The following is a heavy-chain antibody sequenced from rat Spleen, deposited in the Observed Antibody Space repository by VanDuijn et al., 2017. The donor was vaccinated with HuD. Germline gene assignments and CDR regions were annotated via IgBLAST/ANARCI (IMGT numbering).Heavy chain of an antibody. J-gene: IGHJ2*01. Sequence: QVQLKESGPGLVQSSQTLSLTCTVSGFSLISYAVNWVRQPPGKGLEWMGGIWGDGSTDYNSVLKSRLSISRDTSKSQIFLKMNSLQTDDTAKYFCARQLYYGYNHFDYWGQGLMVTVSS. CDR3: ARQLYYGYNHFDY. V-gene: IGHV2-15*01. CDR1: GFSLISYA. CDR2: IWGDGST. D-gene: IGHD1-9*01.